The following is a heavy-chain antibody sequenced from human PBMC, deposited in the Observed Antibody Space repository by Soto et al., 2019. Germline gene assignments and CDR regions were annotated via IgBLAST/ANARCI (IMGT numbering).Heavy chain of an antibody. V-gene: IGHV3-15*07. J-gene: IGHJ4*02. Sequence: PGGSLRLSCAASGFTFSNAWMNWVRQAPGKGLEWVGRIKSKTDGGTTDYAAPVKGRFTISRDDSKNTLYLQMNSLKTEDTAVYYCTTDNYYDSSGYYYFNYWGQGTLVTVSS. CDR3: TTDNYYDSSGYYYFNY. CDR1: GFTFSNAW. CDR2: IKSKTDGGTT. D-gene: IGHD3-22*01.